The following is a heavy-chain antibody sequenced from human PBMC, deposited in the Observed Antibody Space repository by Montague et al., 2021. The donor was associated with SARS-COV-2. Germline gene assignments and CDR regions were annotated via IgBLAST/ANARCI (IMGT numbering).Heavy chain of an antibody. J-gene: IGHJ4*01. Sequence: SETLSLTCAVYGGSFSGYHWSWIRQPPGKGLEWIGEINHSGSTNYNPSLKSRVTISVNTSKNQFSLKLSSVTAADTAVYYCARGGRQLLVIGPGYYFDYWGQGTLVTVSS. CDR2: INHSGST. D-gene: IGHD6-19*01. V-gene: IGHV4-34*01. CDR3: ARGGRQLLVIGPGYYFDY. CDR1: GGSFSGYH.